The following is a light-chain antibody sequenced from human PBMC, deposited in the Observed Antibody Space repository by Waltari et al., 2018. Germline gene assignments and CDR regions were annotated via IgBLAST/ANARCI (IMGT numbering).Light chain of an antibody. CDR3: EAWDDSLNGSV. V-gene: IGLV1-44*01. J-gene: IGLJ2*01. CDR2: GND. Sequence: QSVLTQPPSASGTPGQRVTIFCSGRSSNIGSNSVNWYQQLPGTAPKLLMYGNDQRPSGVPDRFSGSKSGTSASLAISGLQSEDDADYYCEAWDDSLNGSVFGGGTKLTVL. CDR1: SSNIGSNS.